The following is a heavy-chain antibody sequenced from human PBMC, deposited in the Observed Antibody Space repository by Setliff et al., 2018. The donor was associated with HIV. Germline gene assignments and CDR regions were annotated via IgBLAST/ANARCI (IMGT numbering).Heavy chain of an antibody. D-gene: IGHD2-8*02. CDR2: IYYSGTA. V-gene: IGHV4-31*03. J-gene: IGHJ5*02. CDR1: GGSISGGGYY. Sequence: PSETLSLTCTVSGGSISGGGYYWTWIRQYPGRGLEWIGYIYYSGTAYYKPSLRSRVTISVDTSMNQFSLNLNSVTAADTAVYYCARVGDCTEASCPKARFDPWGPGILVTVSS. CDR3: ARVGDCTEASCPKARFDP.